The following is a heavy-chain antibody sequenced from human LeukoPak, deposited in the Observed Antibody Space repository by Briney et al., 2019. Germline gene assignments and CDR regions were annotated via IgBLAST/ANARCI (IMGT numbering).Heavy chain of an antibody. Sequence: GASVKVSCKASGGTFSSYAISWVRQAPGQGLEWMGGIIPIFGTANYAQKFQARLTMTTDTPATTVYMELNSLRSEDTAVYYCARSGSNWSCDSWGQGTLVTVSS. CDR1: GGTFSSYA. CDR2: IIPIFGTA. V-gene: IGHV1-69*05. CDR3: ARSGSNWSCDS. J-gene: IGHJ4*02. D-gene: IGHD6-13*01.